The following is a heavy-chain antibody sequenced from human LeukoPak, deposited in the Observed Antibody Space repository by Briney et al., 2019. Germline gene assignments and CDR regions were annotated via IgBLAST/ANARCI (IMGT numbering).Heavy chain of an antibody. V-gene: IGHV1-2*02. J-gene: IGHJ6*02. D-gene: IGHD1-7*01. CDR1: GYTFTSYD. CDR3: ARDQTRRTGTTYYYYGMDV. Sequence: ASVKVSCKASGYTFTSYDINWVRQATGQGLEWMGWMNPNSGGTNYAQKFQGRVTMTRDTSISTAYMELSRLRSDDTAVYYCARDQTRRTGTTYYYYGMDVWGQGTTVTVSS. CDR2: MNPNSGGT.